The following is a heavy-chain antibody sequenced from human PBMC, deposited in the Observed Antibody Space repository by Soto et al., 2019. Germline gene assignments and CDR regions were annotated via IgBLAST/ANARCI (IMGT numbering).Heavy chain of an antibody. J-gene: IGHJ4*02. CDR2: IISGGNT. V-gene: IGHV3-23*01. CDR3: AKAFYSSDRGEVFDY. CDR1: GFTFSNYA. Sequence: EVHLLESGGGLVQPGGSLRLSCAASGFTFSNYAMSWVRQAPGKGLEWVSTIISGGNTYYADSVKGRFTISRDNSKNTQYLQMNSLRAEDTAVYYCAKAFYSSDRGEVFDYWGQGTLVTVSS. D-gene: IGHD6-19*01.